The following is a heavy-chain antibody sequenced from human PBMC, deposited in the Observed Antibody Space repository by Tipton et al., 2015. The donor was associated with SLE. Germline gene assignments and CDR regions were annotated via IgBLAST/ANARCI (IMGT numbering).Heavy chain of an antibody. Sequence: TLSLTCAVYGGSFSGYYWSWIRQPPGKGLEWIGEINHSGSTNYNPSLKSRVTISVDTSKNQFSLKLSSVTAADTAVYYCARGRGGSYGPWGQGTLVTVSS. D-gene: IGHD1-26*01. J-gene: IGHJ5*02. V-gene: IGHV4-34*01. CDR3: ARGRGGSYGP. CDR1: GGSFSGYY. CDR2: INHSGST.